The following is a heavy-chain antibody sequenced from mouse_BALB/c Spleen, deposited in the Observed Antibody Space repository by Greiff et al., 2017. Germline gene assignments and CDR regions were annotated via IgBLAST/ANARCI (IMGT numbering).Heavy chain of an antibody. Sequence: VQLQQPGAELVKPGASVKLSCKASGYTFTSYWMHWVKQRPGQGLEWIGEINPSNGRTNYNEKFKSKATLTVDKSSSTAYMQLSSLTSEDSAVYYGVIYSLYYYAMDYWGQGTSVTVSS. J-gene: IGHJ4*01. D-gene: IGHD2-1*01. CDR3: VIYSLYYYAMDY. CDR2: INPSNGRT. CDR1: GYTFTSYW. V-gene: IGHV1S81*02.